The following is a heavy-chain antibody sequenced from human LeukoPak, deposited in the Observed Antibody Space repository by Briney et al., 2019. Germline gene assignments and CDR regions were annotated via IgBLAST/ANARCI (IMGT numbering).Heavy chain of an antibody. J-gene: IGHJ4*02. CDR2: ISGSGGGT. V-gene: IGHV3-23*01. CDR3: AKSLSSGWLYYFDY. CDR1: GFTFSSYA. D-gene: IGHD6-19*01. Sequence: GGSLRLSCVVSGFTFSSYAMNWVRQAPGKGLEWVSAISGSGGGTYYADSVKGRFTISRDNSKNTLYLQMNSLRAEDTAVYYCAKSLSSGWLYYFDYWGQGTLVTVSS.